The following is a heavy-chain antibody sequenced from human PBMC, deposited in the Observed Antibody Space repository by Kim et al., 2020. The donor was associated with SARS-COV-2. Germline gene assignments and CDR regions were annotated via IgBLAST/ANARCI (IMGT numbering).Heavy chain of an antibody. CDR3: ARGSYYYGSRLNWFDP. D-gene: IGHD3-10*01. V-gene: IGHV4-38-2*02. J-gene: IGHJ5*02. Sequence: SETLSLTCTVSGYSISSGYYWGWIRQPPGKGLEWIGSIYHSGSTYYNPSLKSRVTISVDTSKNQFFLKLSSVTAADTAVYYCARGSYYYGSRLNWFDPWG. CDR2: IYHSGST. CDR1: GYSISSGYY.